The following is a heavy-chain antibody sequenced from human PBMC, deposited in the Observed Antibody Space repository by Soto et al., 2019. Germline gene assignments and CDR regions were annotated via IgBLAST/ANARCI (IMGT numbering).Heavy chain of an antibody. V-gene: IGHV3-30*18. J-gene: IGHJ6*02. D-gene: IGHD5-12*01. Sequence: PGGSLRLSCAASGFTFSSYGMHWVRQAPGKGLEWVAVISYDGSNKYYADSVKGRFTISRDNSKNTLYLQMNSLRAEDTAVYYCAKDEGYSGYDPLKDYYYYYGMDVWGQGTTVTVSS. CDR2: ISYDGSNK. CDR3: AKDEGYSGYDPLKDYYYYYGMDV. CDR1: GFTFSSYG.